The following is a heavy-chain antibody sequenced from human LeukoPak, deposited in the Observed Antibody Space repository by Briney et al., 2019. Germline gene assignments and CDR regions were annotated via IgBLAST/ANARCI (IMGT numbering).Heavy chain of an antibody. Sequence: GASVKVSCKASGGTFSSYAISWVRQAPGQGLEWMGWINPNSGGTNYAQKFQGRVTMTRDTSISTAYMELSRLRSDDTAVYYCARDYGGSFDYWGQGTLVTVSS. CDR2: INPNSGGT. CDR3: ARDYGGSFDY. V-gene: IGHV1-2*02. CDR1: GGTFSSYA. J-gene: IGHJ4*02. D-gene: IGHD4-23*01.